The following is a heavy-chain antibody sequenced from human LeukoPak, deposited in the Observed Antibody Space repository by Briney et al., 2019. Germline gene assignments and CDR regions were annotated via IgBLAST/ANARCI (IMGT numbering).Heavy chain of an antibody. CDR3: ARDRWGFLEWLYPLFDY. CDR2: IYYSGGT. V-gene: IGHV4-59*12. Sequence: SETLSLTCTVSGDSSNYYFYSWIRQPPGKGLEWIGHIYYSGGTNYNPSFKSRVFMSVDPSKSQLALNLRSVTAADTAVYYCARDRWGFLEWLYPLFDYWGQGTLVTVSS. CDR1: GDSSNYYF. D-gene: IGHD3-3*01. J-gene: IGHJ4*02.